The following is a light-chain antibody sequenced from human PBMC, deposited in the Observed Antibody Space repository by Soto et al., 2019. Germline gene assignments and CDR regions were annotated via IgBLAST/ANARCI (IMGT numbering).Light chain of an antibody. J-gene: IGKJ1*01. CDR3: QQYKSYFQWT. CDR2: DAS. CDR1: QSISSW. Sequence: DIQMTQSPSTLSASVGDRVTITCRASQSISSWLAWYQQKPGKAPKLLIYDASSLESGVPSRFSGSGSGTEFTLTISSLQPDDFATYYCQQYKSYFQWTGGQGTKVEIK. V-gene: IGKV1-5*01.